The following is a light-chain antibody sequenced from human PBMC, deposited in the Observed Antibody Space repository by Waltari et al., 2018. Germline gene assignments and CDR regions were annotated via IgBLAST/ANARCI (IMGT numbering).Light chain of an antibody. Sequence: QSVLTQPPSTSGTPGQRVSISCSGTNSHIGTNNVNWYQQVPGTAPKLLIYTSNQRPSGVPDRFSGSQSGTSASLAITGLQPEDEGDYYCVSWDDSLNGWVFGGGTKLTVL. J-gene: IGLJ3*02. CDR2: TSN. CDR3: VSWDDSLNGWV. V-gene: IGLV1-44*01. CDR1: NSHIGTNN.